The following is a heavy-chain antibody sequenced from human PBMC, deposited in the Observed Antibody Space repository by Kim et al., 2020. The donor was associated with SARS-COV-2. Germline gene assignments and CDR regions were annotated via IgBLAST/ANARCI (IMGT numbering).Heavy chain of an antibody. CDR1: GFTFTDYW. J-gene: IGHJ4*02. D-gene: IGHD5-18*01. CDR3: ARDPAYRGSWSVVHS. CDR2: IKQDGSET. Sequence: GGSLRLSCAASGFTFTDYWMTWLRQAPGGGLEWVANIKQDGSETFYVDSVKGRFTISRNNAKKSVYLQMTSLRAEDTATYFCARDPAYRGSWSVVHSWGQGALVTVSS. V-gene: IGHV3-7*01.